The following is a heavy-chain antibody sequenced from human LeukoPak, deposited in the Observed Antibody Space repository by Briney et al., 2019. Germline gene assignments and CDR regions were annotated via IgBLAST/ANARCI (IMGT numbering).Heavy chain of an antibody. J-gene: IGHJ4*02. CDR1: GYTFTSYH. CDR3: ARVGYCSSTSCSPLFDY. Sequence: ASVKVSCKASGYTFTSYHMHWVRQAPGQGLEWMGWIIPNSGGTNYAQKFQGRVIMTRDTSISTAYMELSRLRSDDTAVYYCARVGYCSSTSCSPLFDYWGQGTLVTVSS. V-gene: IGHV1-2*02. D-gene: IGHD2-2*03. CDR2: IIPNSGGT.